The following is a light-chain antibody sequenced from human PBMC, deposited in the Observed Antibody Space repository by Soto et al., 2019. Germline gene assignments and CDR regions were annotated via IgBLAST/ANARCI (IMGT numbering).Light chain of an antibody. CDR2: EVS. CDR3: SSYSSSSTLDRV. Sequence: QSVLTQPASVSGYPGQSITISCTGTSSDVGGYNFVSWYQQHPGKAPKLMIYEVSNRPSGVSNRFSGSKSGNMASLTISGLQAEDEADYYCSSYSSSSTLDRVFGAGTKVTVL. V-gene: IGLV2-14*01. J-gene: IGLJ1*01. CDR1: SSDVGGYNF.